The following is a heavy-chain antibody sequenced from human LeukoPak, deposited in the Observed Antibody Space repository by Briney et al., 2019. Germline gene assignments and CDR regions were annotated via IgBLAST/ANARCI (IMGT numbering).Heavy chain of an antibody. V-gene: IGHV3-53*01. D-gene: IGHD6-6*01. CDR2: IWSGGYT. J-gene: IGHJ4*02. CDR3: ATKLPDASSYFDF. Sequence: PGGSLRLSCVASGLTLSNYDTTWVRQAPGKGLECFSIIWSGGYTLYRRSLKGRFSISRDNSQNTVYLQMNSLSGEDTAIFFCATKLPDASSYFDFWGQGILVTVSS. CDR1: GLTLSNYD.